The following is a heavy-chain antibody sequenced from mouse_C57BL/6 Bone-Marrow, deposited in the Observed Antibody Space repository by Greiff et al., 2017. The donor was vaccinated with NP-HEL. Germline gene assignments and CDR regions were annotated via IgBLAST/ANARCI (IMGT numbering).Heavy chain of an antibody. Sequence: VQLQQPGAELVKPGASVKLSCKASGYTFTSYFMHWVKQRPGRGLEWIGRIDPKSGGTKYNEKFKSKATLTVDKPSSTAYMQLNSQTSEDSAVYYCARYYCGSSSFDCWGRGTTLTVSS. V-gene: IGHV1-72*01. J-gene: IGHJ2*01. CDR2: IDPKSGGT. CDR3: ARYYCGSSSFDC. D-gene: IGHD1-1*01. CDR1: GYTFTSYF.